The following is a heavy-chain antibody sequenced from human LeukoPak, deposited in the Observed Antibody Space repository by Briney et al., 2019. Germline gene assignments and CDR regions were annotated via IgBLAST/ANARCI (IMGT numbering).Heavy chain of an antibody. D-gene: IGHD3-22*01. V-gene: IGHV3-21*01. Sequence: PGGSLRLSCAASGFTFSSYSMNWVRQAPGKGLEWVSSISSSSSYIYYADSVKGRFTISRDNAKNSLYLQMNSLRAEDTAVYYCARDLRVVPRAFDIWGRGTMVTVSS. J-gene: IGHJ3*02. CDR1: GFTFSSYS. CDR3: ARDLRVVPRAFDI. CDR2: ISSSSSYI.